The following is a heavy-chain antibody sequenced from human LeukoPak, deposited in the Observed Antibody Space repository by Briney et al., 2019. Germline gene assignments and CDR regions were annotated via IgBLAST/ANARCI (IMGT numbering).Heavy chain of an antibody. D-gene: IGHD3-10*01. CDR3: AKSYYYHSGSFDY. CDR2: FSSDGRST. V-gene: IGHV3-30*18. CDR1: GFTFSTFN. J-gene: IGHJ4*02. Sequence: GRSLRLSCAASGFTFSTFNMHGVRQAPGKGLEWVAVFSSDGRSTFYAENVQGRFTLSRDNPKNTLSLQMNSLRAEDTAVYYFAKSYYYHSGSFDYWGQGTLVTVSS.